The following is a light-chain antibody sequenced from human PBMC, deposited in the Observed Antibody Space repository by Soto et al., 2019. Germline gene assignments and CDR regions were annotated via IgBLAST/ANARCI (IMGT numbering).Light chain of an antibody. V-gene: IGKV3-20*01. J-gene: IGKJ4*01. CDR2: GAS. CDR3: QHYGSLVLT. Sequence: EIVLTQSPGTLSLSPGERATLSCRASQSVSSSYLAWYQQKPGQAPRLLIDGASSRATGIPDRFSGSGSGTDFTLIISRLDPEDFAVYYCQHYGSLVLTFGGGTKVEIK. CDR1: QSVSSSY.